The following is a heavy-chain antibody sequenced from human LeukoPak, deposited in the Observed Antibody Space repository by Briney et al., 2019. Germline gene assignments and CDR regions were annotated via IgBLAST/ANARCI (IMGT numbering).Heavy chain of an antibody. CDR3: ARDIVVVPAAMGLYYYYMDV. CDR1: GFTFSSYW. Sequence: RAGGSLRLSCAASGFTFSSYWMSWVRQAPGKGLEWVANIKQDGSEKYYVDSVKGRFTISRDNAKNSLYLQMNSLRAEDTAVYYCARDIVVVPAAMGLYYYYMDVWGKGTTVTVSS. CDR2: IKQDGSEK. J-gene: IGHJ6*03. D-gene: IGHD2-2*01. V-gene: IGHV3-7*01.